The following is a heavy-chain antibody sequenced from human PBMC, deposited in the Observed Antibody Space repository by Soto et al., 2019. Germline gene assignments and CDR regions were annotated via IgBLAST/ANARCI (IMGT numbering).Heavy chain of an antibody. D-gene: IGHD6-19*01. CDR2: ISNDGINK. Sequence: GESLKISCAASGFTFSSYAMHWVRQAPGKGLDWVAVISNDGINKYYADSVKGRFTISRDNSKNTLFLQMNSLRAEDTSVYYCARDRYVYTSGRGNWFDPWGLGTLVTVSS. CDR1: GFTFSSYA. CDR3: ARDRYVYTSGRGNWFDP. V-gene: IGHV3-30-3*01. J-gene: IGHJ5*02.